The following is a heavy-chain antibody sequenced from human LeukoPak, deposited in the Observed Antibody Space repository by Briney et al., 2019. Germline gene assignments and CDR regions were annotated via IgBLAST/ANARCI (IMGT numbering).Heavy chain of an antibody. D-gene: IGHD4-23*01. CDR2: ISYDGSNK. CDR3: AKERKLLPFDC. CDR1: GFTFSSYA. V-gene: IGHV3-30-3*01. Sequence: GGSLRLSCAASGFTFSSYAMHWVRQAPGKGLEWVAVISYDGSNKYYADSVKGRFTISRDNSKNTLYLQMNSLRAEDTAVYYCAKERKLLPFDCWGQGTLVTVSS. J-gene: IGHJ4*02.